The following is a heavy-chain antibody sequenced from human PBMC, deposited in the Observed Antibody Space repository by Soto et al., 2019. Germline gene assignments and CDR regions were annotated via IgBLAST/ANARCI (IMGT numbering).Heavy chain of an antibody. Sequence: GGSLRLSCAASGFTFSSYTMHWVRQAPGKGLEWVPSISSNSNYMYYTDFVKGRFTISRDNSKKTVFLQMNSLRADDTGVYYCSRLPTLVVTAALILATWVQGTRVTVSS. V-gene: IGHV3-21*01. CDR1: GFTFSSYT. CDR3: SRLPTLVVTAALILAT. J-gene: IGHJ5*02. D-gene: IGHD2-2*01. CDR2: ISSNSNYM.